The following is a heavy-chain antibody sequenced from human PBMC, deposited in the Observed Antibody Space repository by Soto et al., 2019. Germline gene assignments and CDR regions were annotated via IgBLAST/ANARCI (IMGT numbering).Heavy chain of an antibody. D-gene: IGHD3-3*01. Sequence: LSLTCTVSGGSMSNYYWSWIRQPPEKGLQWIGYIYYTGSTTYNPSLKSRVTMSVDTSKNHFSLTLNSLTAADTAVYYCARAVNSNDDIWSGYLGGDYYYYGLDVWGQGTTVTVSS. CDR3: ARAVNSNDDIWSGYLGGDYYYYGLDV. CDR2: IYYTGST. V-gene: IGHV4-59*01. J-gene: IGHJ6*02. CDR1: GGSMSNYY.